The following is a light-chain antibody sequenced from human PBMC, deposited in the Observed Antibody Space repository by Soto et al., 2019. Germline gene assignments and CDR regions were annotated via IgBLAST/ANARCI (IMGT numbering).Light chain of an antibody. CDR3: QQRYSTIT. V-gene: IGKV1-39*01. CDR2: AAS. Sequence: DIQMTQSPSSLSASVGARVTITCRASQSISSYLNWYQQKPGKAPKLLIYAASSLQSGVPSRFSGSGSGTDFTLTISSLQPEDFATYYCQQRYSTITFGQGTRLDIK. J-gene: IGKJ5*01. CDR1: QSISSY.